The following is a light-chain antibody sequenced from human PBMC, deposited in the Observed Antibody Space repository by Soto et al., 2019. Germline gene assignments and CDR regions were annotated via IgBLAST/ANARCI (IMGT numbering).Light chain of an antibody. J-gene: IGLJ2*01. CDR3: SSYAASDRFVV. CDR2: EVY. V-gene: IGLV2-8*01. Sequence: QSALTQPPSASGSPGQSVTISCTGTSSDVGGYNYVSWYQHHPDKAPKLIIYEVYKRPSGVPDRFSGSKSGNTASLTVSGLQAEDEDEYYCSSYAASDRFVVFGGGTKLTVL. CDR1: SSDVGGYNY.